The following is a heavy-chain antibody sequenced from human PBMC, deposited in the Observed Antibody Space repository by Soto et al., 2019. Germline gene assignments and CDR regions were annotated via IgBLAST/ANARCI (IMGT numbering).Heavy chain of an antibody. Sequence: QVQLQESGPGLVKPSQTLSLTRTVSGGSISSGDYYWSWIRQHPGKGLEWIGYIYYSGSTYYNPSLKSRVTISVDTSKNQFSLKLSSVTAADTAVYYCARGVSTYQLYNWFDPWGQGTLVTVSS. J-gene: IGHJ5*02. CDR3: ARGVSTYQLYNWFDP. D-gene: IGHD2-2*01. CDR1: GGSISSGDYY. CDR2: IYYSGST. V-gene: IGHV4-31*03.